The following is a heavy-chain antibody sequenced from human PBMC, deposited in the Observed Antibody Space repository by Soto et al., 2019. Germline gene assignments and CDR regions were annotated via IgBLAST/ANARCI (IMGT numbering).Heavy chain of an antibody. CDR2: ISYDGSNK. J-gene: IGHJ6*02. CDR1: GFTFSSYA. CDR3: ARRERYYSYYGMDV. D-gene: IGHD1-26*01. Sequence: QVQLVESGGGVVQPGRSLRLSCAASGFTFSSYAMHWVRQAPGKGLEWVAVISYDGSNKYYADSVKGRFTISRDNSKNTMYLQMNSLRAEDTAVYYCARRERYYSYYGMDVWGQGTTVTVSS. V-gene: IGHV3-30-3*01.